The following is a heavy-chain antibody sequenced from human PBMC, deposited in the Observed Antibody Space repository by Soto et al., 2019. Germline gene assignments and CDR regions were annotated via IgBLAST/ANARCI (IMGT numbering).Heavy chain of an antibody. V-gene: IGHV3-11*06. CDR3: ARDGVVVTTGAFDI. CDR2: ISSSSSYT. Sequence: QVQLVESGGGLVKPGGSLRLSCAASGFTFSDYYMSWIRQAPGKGLEWVSYISSSSSYTNYADSVKGRFTISRDNAKNSLYLQMNSLRAEDTAVYYCARDGVVVTTGAFDIWGQGTMVTVSS. D-gene: IGHD2-15*01. J-gene: IGHJ3*02. CDR1: GFTFSDYY.